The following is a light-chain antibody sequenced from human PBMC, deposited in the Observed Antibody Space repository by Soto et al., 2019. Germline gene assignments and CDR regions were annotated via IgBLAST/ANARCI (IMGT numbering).Light chain of an antibody. V-gene: IGKV3-20*01. CDR3: HQFGSSPYT. CDR2: EAS. CDR1: QSLSSTY. J-gene: IGKJ2*01. Sequence: EIVLTQSPGTLSLSPGERATLSCRASQSLSSTYLAWYQQKPGQPPRLLTYEASSRATGVPDRFSGSGSGTDFTLTISRLEPEDFAVYSCHQFGSSPYTFGQGTKLEIK.